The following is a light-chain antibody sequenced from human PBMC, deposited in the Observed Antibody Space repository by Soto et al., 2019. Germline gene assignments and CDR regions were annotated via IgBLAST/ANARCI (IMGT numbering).Light chain of an antibody. Sequence: IVLAHSPGSLSVALCERATIDCKSSRNILYSSDNKNYFSWYQQRPGQPPHLLFYWASTRESGVPDRFSGSGSGTHFTLTITSLQAEDVAVYYCQQYYSSPPTFGQGTKVDIK. J-gene: IGKJ1*01. CDR3: QQYYSSPPT. CDR1: RNILYSSDNKNY. V-gene: IGKV4-1*01. CDR2: WAS.